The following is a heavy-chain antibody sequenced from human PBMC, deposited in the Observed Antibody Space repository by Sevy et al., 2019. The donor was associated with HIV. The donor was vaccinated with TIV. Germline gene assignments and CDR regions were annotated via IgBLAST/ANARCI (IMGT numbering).Heavy chain of an antibody. CDR3: ARDLIVGYFTFGGVIVVGMDV. D-gene: IGHD3-16*02. CDR1: GYTFTSYA. CDR2: INTNTGNP. Sequence: ASVKVSCKASGYTFTSYAMNWVRQAPGQGLEWMGWINTNTGNPTYAQGFTGRFVFSLDTSVSTAYLQCSSLKAEDTAVYYCARDLIVGYFTFGGVIVVGMDVWGQGTTVTVSS. J-gene: IGHJ6*02. V-gene: IGHV7-4-1*02.